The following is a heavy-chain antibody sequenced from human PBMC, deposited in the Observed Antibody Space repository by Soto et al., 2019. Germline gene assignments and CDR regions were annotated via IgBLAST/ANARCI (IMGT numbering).Heavy chain of an antibody. CDR2: ISYDGIDI. V-gene: IGHV3-30-3*01. CDR1: GFTFTSYG. D-gene: IGHD3-10*01. J-gene: IGHJ4*02. CDR3: ARDDYYGSG. Sequence: LRLSCAASGFTFTSYGLHWVRQAPGKGLEWVAIISYDGIDIYYADSVKGRFTISRDNSQNMLYLQMNGLRIEDTAVYYCARDDYYGSGWGQGTLVTVSS.